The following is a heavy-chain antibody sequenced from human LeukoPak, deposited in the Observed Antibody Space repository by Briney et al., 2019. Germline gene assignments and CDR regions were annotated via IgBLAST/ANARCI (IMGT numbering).Heavy chain of an antibody. CDR3: AKPLSNYDFWSGYKN. J-gene: IGHJ4*02. V-gene: IGHV3-30*02. Sequence: SGGSVRLSCAASGFTFSTYAMHWVRQAPGRGLEWVAFIRYDGSNQYYADSVRGRFTISRDNSNNTLYLQANSLRPVDTAVYYCAKPLSNYDFWSGYKNWGQGTLVTISS. CDR2: IRYDGSNQ. D-gene: IGHD3-3*01. CDR1: GFTFSTYA.